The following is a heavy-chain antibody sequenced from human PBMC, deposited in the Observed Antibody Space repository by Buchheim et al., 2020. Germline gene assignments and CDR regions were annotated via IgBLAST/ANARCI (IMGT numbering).Heavy chain of an antibody. CDR1: GFTFNTYW. CDR2: LKSDGSEK. V-gene: IGHV3-7*01. D-gene: IGHD1-1*01. J-gene: IGHJ4*02. Sequence: EVQLVESGGDLVQPGGSLRLSCAASGFTFNTYWMSWVRQAPGKGLEWVATLKSDGSEKYYVDSVTGRFTVSRDNAENSLFLQMDSLRVEDTAVYYCARARWGGTGPDYWGQGTL. CDR3: ARARWGGTGPDY.